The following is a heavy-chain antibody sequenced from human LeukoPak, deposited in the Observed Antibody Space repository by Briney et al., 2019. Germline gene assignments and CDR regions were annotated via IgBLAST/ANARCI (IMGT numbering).Heavy chain of an antibody. Sequence: GGSLRLSCAVSGFTFSSYSMNWVRQAPGKGLEWVSYISSSGSTIYYTDSVKGRFTISRDNAKNSLYLQMSSLRAEDTAVYYCARVSRVGSGWYEDYWGQGTLVTVSS. D-gene: IGHD6-19*01. CDR3: ARVSRVGSGWYEDY. V-gene: IGHV3-48*04. CDR1: GFTFSSYS. CDR2: ISSSGSTI. J-gene: IGHJ4*02.